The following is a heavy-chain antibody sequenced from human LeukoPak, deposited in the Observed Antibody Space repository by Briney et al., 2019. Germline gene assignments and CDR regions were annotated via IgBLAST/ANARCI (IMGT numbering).Heavy chain of an antibody. J-gene: IGHJ4*02. CDR3: TAGTGYSDHDY. V-gene: IGHV3-15*01. D-gene: IGHD5-12*01. CDR1: GSTFNNAW. Sequence: PGGSLRLSCAASGSTFNNAWMSWVRQAPGKGLEWVGRIKSKTNDETTDYAAPVKGRFTISRDDSKNTLYLQMNSLKTEDTAVYYCTAGTGYSDHDYWGQGTLVTVSS. CDR2: IKSKTNDETT.